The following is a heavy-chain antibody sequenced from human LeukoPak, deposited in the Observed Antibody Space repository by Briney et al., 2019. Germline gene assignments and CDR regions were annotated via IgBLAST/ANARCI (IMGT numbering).Heavy chain of an antibody. Sequence: AAVQVSCKASGYTFTSYDINWVRQATGQGLEWVGWMNPNSGNTGYAQKFQGRVTMTRNTPISTAYMELSSLRSEDTAVYYCARRSAFGVYYYYYMDVWGKGTTVTISS. V-gene: IGHV1-8*01. CDR1: GYTFTSYD. D-gene: IGHD3-16*01. J-gene: IGHJ6*03. CDR3: ARRSAFGVYYYYYMDV. CDR2: MNPNSGNT.